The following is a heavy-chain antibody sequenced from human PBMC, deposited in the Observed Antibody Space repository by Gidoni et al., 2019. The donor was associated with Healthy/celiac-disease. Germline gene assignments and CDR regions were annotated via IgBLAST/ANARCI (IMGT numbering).Heavy chain of an antibody. CDR1: GYTFTSYD. CDR3: ARTVTWRCSSTSCLYDFWSGYYYYYYYGMDV. CDR2: MNPNSGNT. V-gene: IGHV1-8*01. Sequence: QVQLVQSGAEVKKPGASVKVSCKASGYTFTSYDINWVRQATGQGLEWMGWMNPNSGNTGYAQKFQGRVTMTRNTSISTAYMELSSLRSEDTAVYYCARTVTWRCSSTSCLYDFWSGYYYYYYYGMDVWGQGTTVTVSS. J-gene: IGHJ6*02. D-gene: IGHD3-3*01.